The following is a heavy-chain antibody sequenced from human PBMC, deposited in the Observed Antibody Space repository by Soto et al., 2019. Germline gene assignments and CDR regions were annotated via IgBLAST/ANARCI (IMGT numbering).Heavy chain of an antibody. Sequence: QVQLQQWGAGLLKPSETLSLTCAVYGGSFSGYYWSWIRQPPGTGLEWIGEINQSGSTNYNPALKSRVTISVDTSKNQSSLKLNSVTAADTAVYYCSRGRLSLYLVATTQRGFDPWGQGTLVTVSS. CDR2: INQSGST. CDR3: SRGRLSLYLVATTQRGFDP. V-gene: IGHV4-34*01. D-gene: IGHD5-12*01. CDR1: GGSFSGYY. J-gene: IGHJ5*02.